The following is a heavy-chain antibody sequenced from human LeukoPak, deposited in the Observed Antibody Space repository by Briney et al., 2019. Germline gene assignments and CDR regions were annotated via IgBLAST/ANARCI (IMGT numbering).Heavy chain of an antibody. J-gene: IGHJ4*02. D-gene: IGHD2-15*01. CDR1: GGSISSSSYY. CDR2: IYYSGST. V-gene: IGHV4-39*07. CDR3: ARGFVRSGGSL. Sequence: PSETLSLTCTVSGGSISSSSYYWGWIRQPPGKGLEWIGSIYYSGSTYYNPSLKSRVTISVDTSKNQFSLKLSSVTAADTAVYYCARGFVRSGGSLWGQGTLVTVSS.